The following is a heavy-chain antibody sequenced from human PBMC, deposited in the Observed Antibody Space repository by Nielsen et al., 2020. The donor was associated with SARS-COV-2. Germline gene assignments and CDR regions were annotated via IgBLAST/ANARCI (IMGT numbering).Heavy chain of an antibody. J-gene: IGHJ6*02. Sequence: GGSLRLSCAASGFTFSSYAMSWVRQAPGKGLEWVSVIYSGGSTYYADSVKGRFTISRDNSKNTLYLQMNSLRAEDTAVYYCARGGTSYYYYYGMDVWGQGTTVTVSS. CDR2: IYSGGST. CDR1: GFTFSSYA. CDR3: ARGGTSYYYYYGMDV. D-gene: IGHD3-16*01. V-gene: IGHV3-53*01.